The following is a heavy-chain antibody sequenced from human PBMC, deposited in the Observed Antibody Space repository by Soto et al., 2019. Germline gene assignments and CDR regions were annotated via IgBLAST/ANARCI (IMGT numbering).Heavy chain of an antibody. CDR1: GFTFSSYD. CDR2: IGTAGDT. V-gene: IGHV3-13*01. CDR3: ARLSRATFDY. J-gene: IGHJ4*02. Sequence: SLRLSCAASGFTFSSYDMHWVRQATGKGLEWVSAIGTAGDTYCPGSVKGRFTISRGNAKNSLYLQMNSLRAEDTAVYYCARLSRATFDYWGQGTLVTVSS.